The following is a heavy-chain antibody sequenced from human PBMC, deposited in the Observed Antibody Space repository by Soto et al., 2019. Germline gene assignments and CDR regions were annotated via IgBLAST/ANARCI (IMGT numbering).Heavy chain of an antibody. D-gene: IGHD3-22*01. CDR1: GDSIGTFY. CDR2: VYYTGST. V-gene: IGHV4-59*01. Sequence: SETLSLTCTVSGDSIGTFYWGWMRQSPGKELEWIGYVYYTGSTNYNPSLKSRVTISVDRSKNQFSLKLTSANAADTAVYYCARGRTVRNYADDSSDYFYFFDYWGQGTQVTVSS. J-gene: IGHJ4*02. CDR3: ARGRTVRNYADDSSDYFYFFDY.